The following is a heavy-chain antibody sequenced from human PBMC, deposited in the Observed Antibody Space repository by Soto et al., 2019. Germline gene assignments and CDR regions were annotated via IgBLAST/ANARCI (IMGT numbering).Heavy chain of an antibody. V-gene: IGHV1-69*04. CDR3: ARDFYNYDFWSGPQFDP. CDR2: IIPILGIA. CDR1: GGTFSSYT. D-gene: IGHD3-3*01. J-gene: IGHJ5*02. Sequence: GASVKVSCKASGGTFSSYTITWVRQAPGQGLEWMGRIIPILGIANYAQKFQGRVTITADKSTSTAYMELSSLRSEDTAVYYCARDFYNYDFWSGPQFDPRGQGTLVTVYS.